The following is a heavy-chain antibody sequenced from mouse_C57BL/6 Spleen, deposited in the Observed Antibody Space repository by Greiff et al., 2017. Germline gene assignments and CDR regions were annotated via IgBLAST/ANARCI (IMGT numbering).Heavy chain of an antibody. CDR3: ASLYFSASIAFAY. J-gene: IGHJ3*01. CDR2: IYPGSGNT. D-gene: IGHD1-1*01. CDR1: GYTFTDYY. Sequence: QVQLQQPGAELVRPGASVTLSCKASGYTFTDYYINWVKQRPGQGLEWIARIYPGSGNTYYNEKFKGKATLTAEKSSSTAYMQLSSLSSEDSAVYFCASLYFSASIAFAYCGEETLVTVSA. V-gene: IGHV1-76*01.